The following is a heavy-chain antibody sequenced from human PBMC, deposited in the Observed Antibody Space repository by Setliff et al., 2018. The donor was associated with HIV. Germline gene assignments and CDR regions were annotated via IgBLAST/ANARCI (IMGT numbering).Heavy chain of an antibody. D-gene: IGHD6-6*01. CDR2: LYYTDNT. Sequence: PSETLSLTCTVSGVSVRSGSYYWSWIRQPPGKGLEWIGYLYYTDNTNYIPSLKSRVTISVDTSKNQFSLKLSSVTVADTAVYYCARVSSDAFDIWGQGTVVTVS. V-gene: IGHV4-61*01. CDR3: ARVSSDAFDI. J-gene: IGHJ3*02. CDR1: GVSVRSGSYY.